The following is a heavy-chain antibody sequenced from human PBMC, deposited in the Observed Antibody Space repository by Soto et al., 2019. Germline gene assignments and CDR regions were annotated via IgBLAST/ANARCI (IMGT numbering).Heavy chain of an antibody. V-gene: IGHV4-31*03. J-gene: IGHJ5*02. Sequence: QVQLQESGPGLVKPSQTLSLTCTVSGGSISSGGYYWSWIRQHPGKGLEWIGYIYYSGSTYYNPSLKSRVTISVDTSKNQFSLKLSSVTAADTAVYYCARVDCSSSSCYEGDWFDPWDQGTLVTVSS. CDR1: GGSISSGGYY. CDR2: IYYSGST. D-gene: IGHD2-2*01. CDR3: ARVDCSSSSCYEGDWFDP.